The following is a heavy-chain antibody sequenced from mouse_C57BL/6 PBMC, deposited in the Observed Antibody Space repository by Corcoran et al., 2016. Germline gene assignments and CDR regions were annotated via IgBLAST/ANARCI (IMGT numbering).Heavy chain of an antibody. Sequence: QIQWVQSGPELKKPGETVKISCKASGYTFTTYGMSWVKQAPGKGLKWMGWINTYSGVPTYADDFKGRFAFSLETSASTAYLQINNLKNEDTATYFCARITTVVLYAKDYWGQGTSVTVSS. V-gene: IGHV9-3*01. CDR3: ARITTVVLYAKDY. J-gene: IGHJ4*01. CDR1: GYTFTTYG. D-gene: IGHD1-1*01. CDR2: INTYSGVP.